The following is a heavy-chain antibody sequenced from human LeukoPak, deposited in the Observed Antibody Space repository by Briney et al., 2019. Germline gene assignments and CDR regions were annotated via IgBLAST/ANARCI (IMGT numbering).Heavy chain of an antibody. CDR3: ARVREQWELLPYFDY. Sequence: GGSLRLSYAASGFTFSSYEMNWVRQAPGKGLEWVSYISSSGSTIYYADSVKGRFTISRDNAKNSLYLQMNSLRAEDTAVYYCARVREQWELLPYFDYWGQGTLVTVSS. V-gene: IGHV3-48*03. CDR1: GFTFSSYE. D-gene: IGHD1-26*01. CDR2: ISSSGSTI. J-gene: IGHJ4*02.